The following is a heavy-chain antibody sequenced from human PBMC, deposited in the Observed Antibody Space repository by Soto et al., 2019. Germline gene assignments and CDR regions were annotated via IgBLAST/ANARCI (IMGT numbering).Heavy chain of an antibody. Sequence: QVQLLQSGAEVKKPGSSVTVSCKAYGGIFNTYSYSWVRQAPGQGLEWMGAIIPLFGTPNYAQKFQGRVTITADESASTAHMELNSLTSEDTAVYYCARDANTGRNYLAHWGQGTLVRVSS. CDR2: IIPLFGTP. CDR3: ARDANTGRNYLAH. V-gene: IGHV1-69*01. D-gene: IGHD2-8*02. CDR1: GGIFNTYS. J-gene: IGHJ4*02.